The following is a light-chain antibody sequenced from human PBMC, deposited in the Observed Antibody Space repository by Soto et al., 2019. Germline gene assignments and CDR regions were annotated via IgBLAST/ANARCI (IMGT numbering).Light chain of an antibody. V-gene: IGKV3-15*01. J-gene: IGKJ4*02. CDR1: QSVGHN. CDR2: ATS. CDR3: QQYGDWPLT. Sequence: EIVVTQSPATLSVSPGERATLSCRASQSVGHNFAWYQQKPGQAPRLLIFATSTRATGVPARFSGSGSGTEFTLTISSLQAEDFAVDYCQQYGDWPLTFGGGAKVEIE.